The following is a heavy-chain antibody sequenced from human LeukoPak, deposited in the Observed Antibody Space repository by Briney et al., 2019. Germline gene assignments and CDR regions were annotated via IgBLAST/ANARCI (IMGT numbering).Heavy chain of an antibody. CDR3: AKRDYYESNDFYPLFDY. J-gene: IGHJ4*02. Sequence: GGSLRLSCAASGFIISGYAMAWVRQAPGKGLELVSGINANADKLFYADSVKGRFTISRDNSKNTLYLQMNSLRGEDTAVYYCAKRDYYESNDFYPLFDYWGQGTLVTVSS. CDR2: INANADKL. V-gene: IGHV3-23*01. CDR1: GFIISGYA. D-gene: IGHD3/OR15-3a*01.